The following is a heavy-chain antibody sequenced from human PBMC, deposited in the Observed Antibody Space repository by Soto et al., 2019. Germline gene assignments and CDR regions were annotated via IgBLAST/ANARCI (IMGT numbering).Heavy chain of an antibody. CDR3: ARTHSGSYYSVFNY. CDR1: NFSISSGYY. Sequence: KTSETLSLTCVVSNFSISSGYYWGCIRQSPGKGLEWIASIYRSGTTSYNPSLKSRVTISVDPSKNQFSLMLTAVTAADTAVYYCARTHSGSYYSVFNYWGRGSLVTVSS. D-gene: IGHD1-26*01. CDR2: IYRSGTT. J-gene: IGHJ4*02. V-gene: IGHV4-38-2*01.